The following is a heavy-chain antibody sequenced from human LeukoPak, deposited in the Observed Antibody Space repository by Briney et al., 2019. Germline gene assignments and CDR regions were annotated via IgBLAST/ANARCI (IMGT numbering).Heavy chain of an antibody. D-gene: IGHD6-13*01. J-gene: IGHJ5*02. CDR2: IYYSGST. V-gene: IGHV4-59*08. CDR3: ARLAAGSSSWDGWFDP. Sequence: SETLSLTCNVSGGSISSYYWNWIRQPPGKGLEWIGYIYYSGSTNYNPSLKSRVTISVDTSKNQFSLRLSSVTAADTAVYYCARLAAGSSSWDGWFDPWGQGTLVTVSS. CDR1: GGSISSYY.